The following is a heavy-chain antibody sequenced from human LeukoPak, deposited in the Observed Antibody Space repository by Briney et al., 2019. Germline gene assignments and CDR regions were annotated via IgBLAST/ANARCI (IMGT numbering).Heavy chain of an antibody. CDR1: GGSISSSSYF. CDR3: ARRPAAGTGGAFDI. Sequence: SETLSLTCSVSGGSISSSSYFWGWIRQPPGKGLEWIASVHYSGSTYYNPSLKSRVTISVDTSKNQFSLKLSSVTAADTAVYYCARRPAAGTGGAFDIWGQGTMVTVSS. D-gene: IGHD6-13*01. J-gene: IGHJ3*02. CDR2: VHYSGST. V-gene: IGHV4-39*01.